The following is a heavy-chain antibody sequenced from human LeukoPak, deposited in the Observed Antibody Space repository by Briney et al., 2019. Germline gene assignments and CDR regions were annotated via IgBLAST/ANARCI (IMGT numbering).Heavy chain of an antibody. CDR2: ISAYNGNT. Sequence: ASVKVSCKASGYTFTSYGISWVRQAPGQGLEWMGWISAYNGNTNYAQKLQGRVTMTTDTSTSTAYMELRSLRSDDTAVYYCASGGGYCSSTSCYTFDYWGQGTLVTVSS. D-gene: IGHD2-2*02. CDR3: ASGGGYCSSTSCYTFDY. J-gene: IGHJ4*02. V-gene: IGHV1-18*01. CDR1: GYTFTSYG.